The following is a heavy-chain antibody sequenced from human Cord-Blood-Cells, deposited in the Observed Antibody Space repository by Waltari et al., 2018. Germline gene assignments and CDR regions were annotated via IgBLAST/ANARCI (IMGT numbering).Heavy chain of an antibody. D-gene: IGHD7-27*01. J-gene: IGHJ3*02. CDR2: INPSSGGT. CDR1: GYTFTGYY. Sequence: QVQLVQSGAEVKKPGASVKVSCKASGYTFTGYYMHWVRQAPGQWLEWMGWINPSSGGTNYAQKCQGWVTMTRDTSISTAYMELSRLRSDDTAVYYCARTGEIDAFDIWGQGTMVTVSS. V-gene: IGHV1-2*04. CDR3: ARTGEIDAFDI.